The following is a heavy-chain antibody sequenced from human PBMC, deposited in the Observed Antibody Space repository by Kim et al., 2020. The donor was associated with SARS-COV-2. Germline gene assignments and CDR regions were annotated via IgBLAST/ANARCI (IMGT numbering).Heavy chain of an antibody. CDR2: ISISGGSI. CDR1: GFTLSNHA. V-gene: IGHV3-48*03. Sequence: GGSLRLSCAASGFTLSNHAMNWVRQAPGKGLEWLSYISISGGSISYADSVKGRFTISRDNAKNSLYLQVNSLRAEATAVYYCTRGKTESRIKMVRGVVNHDYKYYGMDVWGHGTTVTVSS. CDR3: TRGKTESRIKMVRGVVNHDYKYYGMDV. J-gene: IGHJ6*02. D-gene: IGHD3-10*01.